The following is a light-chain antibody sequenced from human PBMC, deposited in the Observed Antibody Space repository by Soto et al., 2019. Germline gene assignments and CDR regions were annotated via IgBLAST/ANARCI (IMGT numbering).Light chain of an antibody. CDR1: SSDVGSHDL. Sequence: QSVLTQPASVSGSPGQSIAISCTGTSSDVGSHDLVSWYQQQSGKVPKLIIYDVSSRPSGVSNRFSGSKSGNTASLTISGLQAEDEADYYCSSFTSTTTYVFGTGNKVTVL. CDR2: DVS. CDR3: SSFTSTTTYV. V-gene: IGLV2-14*02. J-gene: IGLJ1*01.